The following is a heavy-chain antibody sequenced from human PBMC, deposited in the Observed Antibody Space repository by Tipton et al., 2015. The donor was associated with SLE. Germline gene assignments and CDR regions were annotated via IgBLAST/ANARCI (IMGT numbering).Heavy chain of an antibody. CDR2: INHSGST. D-gene: IGHD4-23*01. CDR3: ARGGRGDGGNPFDP. V-gene: IGHV4-39*07. Sequence: LRLSCTVSGGSISSKNYYWGWIRQPPGKGLEWIGEINHSGSTNYNPSLKSRVTISMDTSKNQLSLKLSSVTAADTAVYYCARGGRGDGGNPFDPWGQGTLVTVS. J-gene: IGHJ5*02. CDR1: GGSISSKNYY.